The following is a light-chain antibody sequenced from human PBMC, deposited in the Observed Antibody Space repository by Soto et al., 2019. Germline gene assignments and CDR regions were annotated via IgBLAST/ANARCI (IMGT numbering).Light chain of an antibody. J-gene: IGKJ1*01. CDR3: QQRSIWPPWT. Sequence: EIVLTQSPGTLSLSPGERATLSCRASQSVSSSYLAWYQQKPGQAPRLLIYGASSRATGIPDRFSGSGSGTDFTLTISSLQSEDFAIYYCQQRSIWPPWTFGQGTKVDIK. CDR1: QSVSSSY. CDR2: GAS. V-gene: IGKV3D-20*02.